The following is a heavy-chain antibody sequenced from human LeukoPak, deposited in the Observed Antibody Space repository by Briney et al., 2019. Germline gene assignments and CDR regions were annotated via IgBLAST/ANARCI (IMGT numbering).Heavy chain of an antibody. CDR3: AKAPVTSCRGAYCYPFDS. D-gene: IGHD2-21*01. V-gene: IGHV3-23*01. CDR2: TSSSDAGT. Sequence: GGSLRLSCAASGFTLSTYAMSWVRQTPGKGLEWVAATSSSDAGTYHADSVRGRFTISRDNSKNTLYLQMNSLRAEDAAVYFCAKAPVTSCRGAYCYPFDSWGQGTLVTVSA. CDR1: GFTLSTYA. J-gene: IGHJ4*02.